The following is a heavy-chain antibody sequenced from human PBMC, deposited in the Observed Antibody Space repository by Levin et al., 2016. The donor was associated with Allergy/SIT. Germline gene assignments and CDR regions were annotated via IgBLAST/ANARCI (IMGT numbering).Heavy chain of an antibody. D-gene: IGHD4-17*01. Sequence: SETLSLTCTVSGGSISSSSYYWGWIRQPPGKGLEWIGSIYYSGSTYYNPSLKSRVTISVDTSKNQFSLKLSSVTAADTAVYYCARTTVTDPSLFDYWGQGTLVTVSS. CDR2: IYYSGST. J-gene: IGHJ4*02. CDR1: GGSISSSSYY. V-gene: IGHV4-39*01. CDR3: ARTTVTDPSLFDY.